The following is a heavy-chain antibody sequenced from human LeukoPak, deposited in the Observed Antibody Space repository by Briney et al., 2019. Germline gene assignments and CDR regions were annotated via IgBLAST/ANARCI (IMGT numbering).Heavy chain of an antibody. D-gene: IGHD6-19*01. Sequence: GGSLRLSCAASGFTFSSYGMHWARQAPGKGLEWVAAISYDGNNKYYADSVKGRLTISRDNSKNTLYVQMNSLRAEDTAVYFCAKDGVEQWLAYYFDYWGQGTLVTVSS. CDR3: AKDGVEQWLAYYFDY. CDR2: ISYDGNNK. CDR1: GFTFSSYG. V-gene: IGHV3-30*18. J-gene: IGHJ4*02.